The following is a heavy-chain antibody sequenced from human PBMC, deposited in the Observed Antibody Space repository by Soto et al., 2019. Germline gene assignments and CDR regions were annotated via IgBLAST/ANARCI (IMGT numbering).Heavy chain of an antibody. V-gene: IGHV3-74*01. J-gene: IGHJ6*02. CDR2: INNDGSGT. D-gene: IGHD2-15*01. CDR3: ARAPVAVDYGRDV. CDR1: GFTFSSYW. Sequence: EVRLVESGGGLVQPGGSLRLSCAASGFTFSSYWMHWVRQAPGKGLVWVSRINNDGSGTHYADSVKGRFPISRDNAKNTLSLQMNSLRAEDTAVYYCARAPVAVDYGRDVWGQGTTVTVSS.